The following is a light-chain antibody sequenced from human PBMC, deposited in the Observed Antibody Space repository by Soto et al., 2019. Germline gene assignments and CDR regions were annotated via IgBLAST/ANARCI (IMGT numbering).Light chain of an antibody. Sequence: EIVLTQSPGTLSLSPGERATLSCRASQSVSSSYLAWYQQKPGQAPRLLIYGASSWATGIPDRFSGSGSGTDFTLTISRLEPEYFAVYDCQQYGSSLLTFGQGTKVEIK. J-gene: IGKJ1*01. V-gene: IGKV3-20*01. CDR3: QQYGSSLLT. CDR1: QSVSSSY. CDR2: GAS.